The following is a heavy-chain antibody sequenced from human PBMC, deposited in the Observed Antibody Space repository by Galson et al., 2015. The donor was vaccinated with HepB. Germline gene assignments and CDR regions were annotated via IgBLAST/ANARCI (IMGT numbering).Heavy chain of an antibody. CDR3: AREVEEPTYYYDSSGDDGAFDI. D-gene: IGHD3-22*01. CDR1: GYTFTSYA. V-gene: IGHV7-4-1*02. Sequence: SVKVSCKASGYTFTSYAMNWVRQAPGQGLEWMGWINANTGNPTYAQGFTGRFALSMDTSVSTAYLQISSLKAEDTAVYYCAREVEEPTYYYDSSGDDGAFDIWGQGTMVTVSS. CDR2: INANTGNP. J-gene: IGHJ3*02.